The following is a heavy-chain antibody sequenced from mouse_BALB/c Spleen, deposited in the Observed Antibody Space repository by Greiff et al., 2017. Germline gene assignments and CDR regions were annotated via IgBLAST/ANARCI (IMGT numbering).Heavy chain of an antibody. V-gene: IGHV5-6-3*01. D-gene: IGHD2-1*01. Sequence: EVQLVESGGGLVQPGGSLKLSCAASGFTFSSYGMSWVRQTPDKRLELVATINSNGGSTYYPDSVKGRFTISRDNAKNTLYLQMSSLKSEDTAMYYCAREDYGNVFDYWGQGTTLTVSS. J-gene: IGHJ2*01. CDR2: INSNGGST. CDR1: GFTFSSYG. CDR3: AREDYGNVFDY.